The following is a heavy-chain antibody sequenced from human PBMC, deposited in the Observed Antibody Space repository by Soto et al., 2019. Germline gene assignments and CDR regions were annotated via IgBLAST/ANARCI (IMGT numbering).Heavy chain of an antibody. J-gene: IGHJ3*02. CDR1: GFTFSGHW. Sequence: EVQLVESGGDLVQPGGSLRLSCAASGFTFSGHWMHWVRQVPGKGLEWVSRINTDGATSTYADSVKGRSTISRDNAKNTLYLQMSALRAEDTALYYCAREAGYCSRTSCYRRAFDTWGQGTTVTVSS. V-gene: IGHV3-74*03. D-gene: IGHD2-2*01. CDR3: AREAGYCSRTSCYRRAFDT. CDR2: INTDGATS.